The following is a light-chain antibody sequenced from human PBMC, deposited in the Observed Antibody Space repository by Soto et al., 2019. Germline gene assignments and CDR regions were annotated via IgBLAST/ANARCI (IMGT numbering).Light chain of an antibody. Sequence: QSALTQPASVSGSPGQSITISCTGTSSDVGGYNHVSWYQQYPGKAPKLMIYEVTNRPSGVSNRFSGSKSGNTASLTISGLQAEDEADYYCCSRLFGGGTKLTVL. J-gene: IGLJ2*01. CDR3: CSRL. V-gene: IGLV2-14*01. CDR1: SSDVGGYNH. CDR2: EVT.